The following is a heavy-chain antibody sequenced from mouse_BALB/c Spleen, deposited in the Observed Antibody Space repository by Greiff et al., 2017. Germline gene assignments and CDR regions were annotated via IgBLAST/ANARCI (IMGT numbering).Heavy chain of an antibody. V-gene: IGHV14-3*02. Sequence: EVQLQQSGAELVKPGASVKLSCTASGFNIKDTYMHWVKQRPEQGLEWIGRIDPANGNTKYDPKFQGKATITADTSSNTAYLQLSSLTSEDTAVYYCARRGANWDEWFAYWGQGTLVTVSA. CDR2: IDPANGNT. CDR1: GFNIKDTY. J-gene: IGHJ3*01. CDR3: ARRGANWDEWFAY. D-gene: IGHD4-1*01.